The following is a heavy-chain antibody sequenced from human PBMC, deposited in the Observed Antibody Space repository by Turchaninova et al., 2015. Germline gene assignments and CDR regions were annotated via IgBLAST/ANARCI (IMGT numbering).Heavy chain of an antibody. V-gene: IGHV4-38-2*01. CDR3: ARRTYYYYMDV. J-gene: IGHJ6*03. CDR1: GYSISSGYY. CDR2: IFHSGST. Sequence: QVQLQESGPGLVKPSETLSLTCAVSGYSISSGYYWGWIRQPPGRGLEWIGSIFHSGSTYYNPSLKSRVTISIDTSKNQFSLKLSSVTAADTAVYYCARRTYYYYMDVWGKGTTVTVSS.